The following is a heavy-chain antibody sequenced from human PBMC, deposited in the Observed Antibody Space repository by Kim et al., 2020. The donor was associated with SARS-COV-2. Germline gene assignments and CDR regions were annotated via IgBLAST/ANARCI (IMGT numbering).Heavy chain of an antibody. CDR2: IYYSGST. D-gene: IGHD3-10*01. CDR1: GGSISSGGYS. V-gene: IGHV4-30-2*01. CDR3: ASGYGSGSPYGMDV. Sequence: SETLSHTCAVSGGSISSGGYSWSWIRQPPGKGLEWIGYIYYSGSTYYNPSLKSRVTISVDRSKNQFSLKLSSVTAADTAVYYCASGYGSGSPYGMDVWGQGPTVTVSS. J-gene: IGHJ6*02.